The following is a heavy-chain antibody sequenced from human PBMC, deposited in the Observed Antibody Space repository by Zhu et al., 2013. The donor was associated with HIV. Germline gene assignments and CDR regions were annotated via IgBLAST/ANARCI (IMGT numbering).Heavy chain of an antibody. D-gene: IGHD6-19*01. CDR3: AREGGGYRSGWYGFDI. CDR1: GYSFTSYY. V-gene: IGHV1-2*02. CDR2: INCNDGST. Sequence: QLTQSGADMKKPGDSVTISCQTSGYSFTSYYVNWVRQAPGQGPEYMGWINCNDGSTKYAQKFQGRVTMTSDTSISTAYMDLNSLTSDDTAVYFCAREGGGYRSGWYGFDIYGQGTMVTVSS. J-gene: IGHJ3*02.